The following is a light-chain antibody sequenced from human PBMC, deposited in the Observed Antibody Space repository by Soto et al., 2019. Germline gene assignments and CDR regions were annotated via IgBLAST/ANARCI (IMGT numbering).Light chain of an antibody. CDR2: GVS. J-gene: IGKJ2*01. V-gene: IGKV3-15*01. Sequence: EIVMTQSPTTLSVFPGERATLSCRASQSVGSNLAWYQQKPGQAPRLLIYGVSSRATGIPARFSGSGSGTEFTLTISSLRSEDFAVYYCQQYNTWPPYTFGQGTKLEIK. CDR1: QSVGSN. CDR3: QQYNTWPPYT.